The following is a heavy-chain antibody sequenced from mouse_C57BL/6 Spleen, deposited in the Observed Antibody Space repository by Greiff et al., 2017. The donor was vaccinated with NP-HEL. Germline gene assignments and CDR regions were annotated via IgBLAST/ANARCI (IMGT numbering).Heavy chain of an antibody. Sequence: QVQLQQPGAELVKPGASVKLSCKASGYTFTSYWMQWVNQRPGQGLEWIGEIDPSDSYTNYNQKFKGKATLTVDTSSSTAYMQLSSLTSEDSAVYYCARRDSSGRFAYWGQGTLVTVS. D-gene: IGHD3-2*02. CDR1: GYTFTSYW. CDR2: IDPSDSYT. CDR3: ARRDSSGRFAY. J-gene: IGHJ3*01. V-gene: IGHV1-50*01.